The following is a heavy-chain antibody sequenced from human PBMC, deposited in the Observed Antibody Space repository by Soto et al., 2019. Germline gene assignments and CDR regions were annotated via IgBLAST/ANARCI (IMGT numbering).Heavy chain of an antibody. Sequence: SETLSLTCTVSGGSISSGDYYWSWIRQPPGKGLEWIGYIYYSGSTYYNPSLKSRVTISVDTSKNQFSLKLSSVTAADTAVYYCARETGYSGYEKNFDEWGQGTLVTVSS. J-gene: IGHJ4*02. CDR1: GGSISSGDYY. CDR2: IYYSGST. D-gene: IGHD5-12*01. CDR3: ARETGYSGYEKNFDE. V-gene: IGHV4-30-4*01.